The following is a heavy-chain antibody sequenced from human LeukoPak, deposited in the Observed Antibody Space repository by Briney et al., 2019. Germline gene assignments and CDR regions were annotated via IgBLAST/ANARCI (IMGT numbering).Heavy chain of an antibody. CDR3: ARIAYADEGMDV. V-gene: IGHV3-7*01. CDR1: GFSFSSYW. CDR2: IKPDGSQK. D-gene: IGHD2-21*01. Sequence: GRSLRLSCAASGFSFSSYWMAWVRQAPGKGLEWVTNIKPDGSQKKYADSVKGRFTISRDNAKNSVYLQMNSLRVEETAVYYYARIAYADEGMDVWGKGTTVTVSS. J-gene: IGHJ6*03.